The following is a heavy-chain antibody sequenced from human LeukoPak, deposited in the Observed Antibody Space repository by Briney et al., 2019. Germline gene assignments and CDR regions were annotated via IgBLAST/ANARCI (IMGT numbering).Heavy chain of an antibody. V-gene: IGHV4-38-2*02. D-gene: IGHD3-10*01. CDR3: ARVAGTGFGDYFDY. CDR2: IYHSGST. J-gene: IGHJ4*02. Sequence: SETLSLTCTVSGYSISSGYYWGWIRQPPGKGLEWIGSIYHSGSTYYNPSLKSRVTISVDTSRNQFSLKLSSVTAADTAVYYCARVAGTGFGDYFDYWGQGTLVTVSS. CDR1: GYSISSGYY.